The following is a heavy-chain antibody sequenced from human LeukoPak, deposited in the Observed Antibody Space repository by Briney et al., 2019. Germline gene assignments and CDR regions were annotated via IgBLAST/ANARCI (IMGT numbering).Heavy chain of an antibody. CDR3: ARRMRRHWNSDLWSFDH. D-gene: IGHD1-7*01. J-gene: IGHJ4*02. CDR2: IQIADSET. V-gene: IGHV5-51*01. CDR1: GYRFSDFW. Sequence: GESLKISCKASGYRFSDFWVGWARQVPGKGLEWMGIIQIADSETTYSPSFQGQVTISADTSLNTAHLQWSSLTASDTAIYYCARRMRRHWNSDLWSFDHWGQGTLVSVSS.